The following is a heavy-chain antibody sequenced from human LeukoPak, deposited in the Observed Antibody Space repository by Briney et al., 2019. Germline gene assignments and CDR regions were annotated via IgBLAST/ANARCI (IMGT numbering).Heavy chain of an antibody. Sequence: PSETLSLTCTVSSDSISSGVNYWSWIRQHPGKGLEWIGSIYYSGSTYYNPSLKSRVTISVDKSKNQFSLKLSSVTAADTAVYYCAQVYCSSTSCYFDYWGQGSLVIVSS. D-gene: IGHD2-2*01. J-gene: IGHJ4*02. V-gene: IGHV4-39*07. CDR1: SDSISSGVNY. CDR3: AQVYCSSTSCYFDY. CDR2: IYYSGST.